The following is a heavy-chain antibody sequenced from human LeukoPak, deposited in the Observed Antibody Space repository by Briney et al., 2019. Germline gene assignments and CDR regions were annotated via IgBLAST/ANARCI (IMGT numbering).Heavy chain of an antibody. Sequence: GGSLRLSCVASGLTVSNHWMSWVRQAPGKGLEWVANIREERGQEYYVDSVKGRFTISKNSAKNSLYLQMNTLRVEDMAMYYCASLDTAKQPLANHWGQGTLVTVSS. CDR1: GLTVSNHW. CDR2: IREERGQE. CDR3: ASLDTAKQPLANH. J-gene: IGHJ5*02. V-gene: IGHV3-7*03. D-gene: IGHD5-18*01.